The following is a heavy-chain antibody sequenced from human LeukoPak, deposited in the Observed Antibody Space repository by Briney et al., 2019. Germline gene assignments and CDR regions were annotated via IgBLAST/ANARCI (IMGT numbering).Heavy chain of an antibody. J-gene: IGHJ3*02. D-gene: IGHD6-19*01. CDR2: IRYDGSNK. V-gene: IGHV3-30*02. CDR3: AKDFIGGWYSDAFDI. Sequence: GGSLGLSCAASGFTFSSYGMHWVRQAPGKGLEWVAFIRYDGSNKYYADSVKGRFTISRDNSKSTLYLQMNSLRAEDTAVYYCAKDFIGGWYSDAFDIWGQGTMVTVSS. CDR1: GFTFSSYG.